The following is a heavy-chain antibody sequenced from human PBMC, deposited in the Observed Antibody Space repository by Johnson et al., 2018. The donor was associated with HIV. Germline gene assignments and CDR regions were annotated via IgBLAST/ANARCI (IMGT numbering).Heavy chain of an antibody. D-gene: IGHD3-22*01. CDR3: ASSVNVQCGYDI. Sequence: EVQLVESGGGLVQPGGSLRLSCAASGFTVGSKYMIWVRLAPGEGLEWVSGISSDGRTHYPDSVKGRFSIPRDNSKNTLSLQMNSVRADDTAVYFCASSVNVQCGYDIWGQGTMVTASS. J-gene: IGHJ3*02. CDR1: GFTVGSKY. CDR2: ISSDGRT. V-gene: IGHV3-66*01.